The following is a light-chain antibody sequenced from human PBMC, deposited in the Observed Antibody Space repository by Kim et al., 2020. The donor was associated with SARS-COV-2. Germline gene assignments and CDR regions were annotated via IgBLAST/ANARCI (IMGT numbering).Light chain of an antibody. CDR1: QSVSTY. V-gene: IGKV3-11*01. Sequence: EIALTQSPATLSLSPGERATRSCRASQSVSTYLAWYQQKPGQAPRLLIYDASHRATGIPARFSGAGSGTDFTLTISSLESADFAVYYCQQRSNWPPEITFGGGTKVDIK. J-gene: IGKJ4*01. CDR3: QQRSNWPPEIT. CDR2: DAS.